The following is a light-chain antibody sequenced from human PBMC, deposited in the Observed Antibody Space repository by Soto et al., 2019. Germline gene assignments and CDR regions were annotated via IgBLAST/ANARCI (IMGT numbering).Light chain of an antibody. CDR2: AAS. J-gene: IGKJ2*01. V-gene: IGKV3-20*01. Sequence: EIVLTQSPGTLSLSPGERATLSCRASQSVSSTYLAWYQQKTGQAPRLVIYAASNRATGIPDRFSGSASGADFTLTISRLEPEDFAIYYCQQYDTSLPMYTFGQGTKLEIK. CDR1: QSVSSTY. CDR3: QQYDTSLPMYT.